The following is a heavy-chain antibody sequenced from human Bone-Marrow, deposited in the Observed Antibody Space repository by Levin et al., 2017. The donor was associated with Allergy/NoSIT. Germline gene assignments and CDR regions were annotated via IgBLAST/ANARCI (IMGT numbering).Heavy chain of an antibody. J-gene: IGHJ6*02. D-gene: IGHD5-18*01. V-gene: IGHV3-30*04. CDR3: ARGGYSPPNYYYYYGMDV. CDR1: GFTFSSYA. CDR2: ISYDGSNK. Sequence: SCAASGFTFSSYAMHWVRQAPGKGLEWVAVISYDGSNKYYADSVKGRFTISRDNSKNTLYLQMNSLRAEDTAVYYCARGGYSPPNYYYYYGMDVWGQGTTVTVSS.